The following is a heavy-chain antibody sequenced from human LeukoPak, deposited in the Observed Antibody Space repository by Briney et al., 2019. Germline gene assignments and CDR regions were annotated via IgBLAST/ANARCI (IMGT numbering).Heavy chain of an antibody. CDR2: ISPDGNDK. V-gene: IGHV3-30-3*01. D-gene: IGHD6-13*01. CDR3: ARVRGSTFIVSWFDP. Sequence: PGGSLRLSCAASGFTFRSYFMHWVRQAPGKGLEWVAVISPDGNDKYYADSVRGRFTISRDNPKNTLFLQMNSLRAEDTAVYYCARVRGSTFIVSWFDPWGQGTLVTVSS. J-gene: IGHJ5*02. CDR1: GFTFRSYF.